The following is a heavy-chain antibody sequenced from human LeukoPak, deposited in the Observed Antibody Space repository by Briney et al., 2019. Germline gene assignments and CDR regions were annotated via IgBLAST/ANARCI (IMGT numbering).Heavy chain of an antibody. V-gene: IGHV1-46*01. CDR2: INPTGGST. Sequence: ASVKVSCKASGYTFPSYFMHWVRQAPGQGLEWMGIINPTGGSTTYAQKFQGRVTMTRDTSTGTVYMELSSLRSDDTGVYYCARTAARRFDYWGQGTLVTVSS. CDR3: ARTAARRFDY. CDR1: GYTFPSYF. J-gene: IGHJ4*02. D-gene: IGHD6-6*01.